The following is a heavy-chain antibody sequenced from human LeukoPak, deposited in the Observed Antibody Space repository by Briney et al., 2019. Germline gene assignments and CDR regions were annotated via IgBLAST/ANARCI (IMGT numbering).Heavy chain of an antibody. V-gene: IGHV3-66*02. Sequence: GGSLRLSCAASGSTVSSNYMSWVRQAPGKGLEWVSVIYSGGSTYYADSVKGRFTISRDNSKNTLYLQMNSLRAEDTAVYYCARDQGNYGDYFDYWGQGTLVTVS. D-gene: IGHD4-17*01. CDR1: GSTVSSNY. CDR3: ARDQGNYGDYFDY. CDR2: IYSGGST. J-gene: IGHJ4*02.